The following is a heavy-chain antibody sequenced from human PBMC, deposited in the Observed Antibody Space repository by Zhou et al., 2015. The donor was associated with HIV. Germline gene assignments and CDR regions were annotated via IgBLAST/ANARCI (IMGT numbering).Heavy chain of an antibody. CDR2: IIPILGIA. D-gene: IGHD4-11*01. Sequence: QVQLVQSGAEVKKPGSSVKVSCKASGGTFSSYTISWVRQAPGQGLEWMGRIIPILGIANYAQKFQGRVTITADKSTSTAYMELSSLRSEDTAVYYCARAPTVTPNYYYGMDVWGQGTTVTVSS. CDR1: GGTFSSYT. J-gene: IGHJ6*02. CDR3: ARAPTVTPNYYYGMDV. V-gene: IGHV1-69*02.